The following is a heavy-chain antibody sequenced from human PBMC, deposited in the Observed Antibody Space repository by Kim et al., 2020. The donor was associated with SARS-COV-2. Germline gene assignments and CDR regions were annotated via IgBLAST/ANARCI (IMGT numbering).Heavy chain of an antibody. J-gene: IGHJ6*02. CDR2: INPDNTFT. Sequence: ASVKVSCKASGYTFTRHAIHWVRQAPGQRFEWMGWINPDNTFTKYSPDYQGRVTISADTSASTAYLDLRSLSFEDTAVYYCARGLTPSGSYYVDYYYYGMDVWGQGTTVTVS. D-gene: IGHD3-10*01. CDR1: GYTFTRHA. V-gene: IGHV1-3*03. CDR3: ARGLTPSGSYYVDYYYYGMDV.